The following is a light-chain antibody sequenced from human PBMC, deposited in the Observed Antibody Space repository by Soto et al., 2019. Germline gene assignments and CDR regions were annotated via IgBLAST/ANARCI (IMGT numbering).Light chain of an antibody. CDR3: SSYTPSTTGV. V-gene: IGLV2-14*03. CDR2: HVS. Sequence: QSALTQPASVXGPXXXXXXISCTGTSSDVGASNYVSWYQQHPGKAPKLLIYHVSNRASGVSDRFSGSTSGNTASLTISGLQAEDEADYYCSSYTPSTTGVFGTGTKLTVL. J-gene: IGLJ1*01. CDR1: SSDVGASNY.